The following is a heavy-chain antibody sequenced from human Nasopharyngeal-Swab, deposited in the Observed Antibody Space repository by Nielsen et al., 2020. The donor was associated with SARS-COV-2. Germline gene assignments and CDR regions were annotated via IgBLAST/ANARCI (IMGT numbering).Heavy chain of an antibody. CDR2: ISAYNGNT. CDR3: ARDEYDILTGYYTGGIY. J-gene: IGHJ4*02. Sequence: WVGQAPGQGLEWMGWISAYNGNTNYAQKLQGRVTMTTDTSTSTAYMELRSLRSDDTAVYYCARDEYDILTGYYTGGIYWGQGTLVTVSS. V-gene: IGHV1-18*01. D-gene: IGHD3-9*01.